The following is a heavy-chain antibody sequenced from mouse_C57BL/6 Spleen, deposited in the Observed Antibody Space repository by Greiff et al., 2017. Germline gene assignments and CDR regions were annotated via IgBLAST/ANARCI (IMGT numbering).Heavy chain of an antibody. Sequence: QVQLQQSGAELARPGASVKLSCKASGYTFTSYGISWVKQRPGQGLEWIGEIYPRSGNTYYNEKFKGKATLTADKSSSTAYMELRSLTSEDSAVYYCARSGDDYYNYFDYWGQGTTLTVSS. CDR1: GYTFTSYG. D-gene: IGHD2-3*01. CDR2: IYPRSGNT. V-gene: IGHV1-81*01. CDR3: ARSGDDYYNYFDY. J-gene: IGHJ2*01.